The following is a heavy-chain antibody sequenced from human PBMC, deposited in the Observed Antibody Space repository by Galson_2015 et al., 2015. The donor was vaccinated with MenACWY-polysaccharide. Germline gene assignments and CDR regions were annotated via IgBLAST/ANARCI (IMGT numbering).Heavy chain of an antibody. J-gene: IGHJ4*02. D-gene: IGHD1-26*01. CDR2: ISNSGGST. Sequence: SLRLSCAASGFSFSDYNMNWVRQAPGKGLEWVSAISNSGGSTYYADSVKGRFTISRDNSKNTLFLQMNSLRAEDAAVYYCAKDKGGGSYWGNTKIDYWGQGTLVTVFS. CDR3: AKDKGGGSYWGNTKIDY. CDR1: GFSFSDYN. V-gene: IGHV3-23*01.